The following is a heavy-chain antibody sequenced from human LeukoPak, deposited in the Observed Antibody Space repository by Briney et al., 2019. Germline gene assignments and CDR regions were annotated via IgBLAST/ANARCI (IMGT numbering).Heavy chain of an antibody. Sequence: AAVKVSCMASGYTFTDYYIHWVRPAPGQGRAGMGWINLNSGGTKYAQKFQGGVTLTRDTSISTAYMELSSLRSDDTAVYYCARGQTLAVADRWLWWFDPWGQGTLVTVSS. CDR1: GYTFTDYY. CDR2: INLNSGGT. CDR3: ARGQTLAVADRWLWWFDP. D-gene: IGHD6-19*01. J-gene: IGHJ5*02. V-gene: IGHV1-2*02.